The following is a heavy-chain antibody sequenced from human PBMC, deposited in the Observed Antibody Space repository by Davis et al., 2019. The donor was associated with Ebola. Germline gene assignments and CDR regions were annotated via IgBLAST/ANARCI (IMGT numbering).Heavy chain of an antibody. CDR2: ISSSSSTI. CDR1: GFTFSSYS. V-gene: IGHV3-48*01. J-gene: IGHJ6*02. CDR3: AKDLGQQLGPGDYYYGMDV. D-gene: IGHD6-13*01. Sequence: PGGSLRLSCAASGFTFSSYSMNWVRQAPGKGLEWVSYISSSSSTIYYADSVKGRFTISRDNAKNSLYLQMNSLRAEDTALYYCAKDLGQQLGPGDYYYGMDVWGQGTTVTVSS.